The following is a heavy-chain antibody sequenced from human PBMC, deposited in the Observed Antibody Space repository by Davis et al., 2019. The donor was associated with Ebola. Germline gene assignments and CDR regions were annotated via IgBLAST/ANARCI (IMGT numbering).Heavy chain of an antibody. CDR1: GYKFSNYW. CDR3: ARLYGPGHCLNWYFNL. D-gene: IGHD3-10*01. J-gene: IGHJ2*01. CDR2: IYPSDSDT. V-gene: IGHV5-51*01. Sequence: PGGSLRLSCQGTGYKFSNYWIGWVRQKPGKGLEWMGMIYPSDSDTRYSPSFQGQVIISADKSISTAYLQWNSLQASDTAVYYCARLYGPGHCLNWYFNLWGRGTLVTVSS.